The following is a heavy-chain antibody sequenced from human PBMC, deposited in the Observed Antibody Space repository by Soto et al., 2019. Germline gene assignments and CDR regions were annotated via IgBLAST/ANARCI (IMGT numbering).Heavy chain of an antibody. CDR3: TKNSAYALDY. Sequence: PSETLSLTCDVSGGSITNNNRWSWVRQPPGEGLEWIGEMHHIGSTNYNPSLKSRVTMSVDTSKNQFFLKLNSVTAADTAVYYCTKNSAYALDYWGQGTLVTVSS. V-gene: IGHV4-4*02. CDR1: GGSITNNNR. D-gene: IGHD5-12*01. J-gene: IGHJ4*02. CDR2: MHHIGST.